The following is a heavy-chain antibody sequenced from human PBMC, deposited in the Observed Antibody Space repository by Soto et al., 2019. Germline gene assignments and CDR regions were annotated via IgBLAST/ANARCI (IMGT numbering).Heavy chain of an antibody. J-gene: IGHJ4*02. Sequence: QVQLQESGPGLVKPSQTLSLTCTVSGGSISSGNYYWSWIRQPPGKGLEWIGFISYSGSAYYNPSLKSRVTISVDTSKNQFSLNLSFVTAADTAVYYCATMGTPATGLYYFDCWGQGTLVTVSS. CDR1: GGSISSGNYY. D-gene: IGHD2-15*01. V-gene: IGHV4-30-4*01. CDR3: ATMGTPATGLYYFDC. CDR2: ISYSGSA.